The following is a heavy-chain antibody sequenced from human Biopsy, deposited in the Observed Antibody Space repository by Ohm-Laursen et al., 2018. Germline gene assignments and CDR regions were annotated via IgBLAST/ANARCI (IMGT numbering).Heavy chain of an antibody. J-gene: IGHJ4*02. CDR2: IYYTGST. D-gene: IGHD2-15*01. V-gene: IGHV4-59*08. Sequence: TLSFTCTVSRDSISNYYWTWIRQSPGKGLEWIGYIYYTGSTNYNPSVKSRVTISVDTSKNQFSLKLSSATAADTAVFYCARHGSQGYCTGGSCVDYWGQGALVTVSS. CDR3: ARHGSQGYCTGGSCVDY. CDR1: RDSISNYY.